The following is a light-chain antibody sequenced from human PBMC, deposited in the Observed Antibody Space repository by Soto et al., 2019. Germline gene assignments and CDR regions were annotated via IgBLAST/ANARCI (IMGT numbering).Light chain of an antibody. CDR2: RDS. J-gene: IGLJ2*01. Sequence: SYELIQPLSVSVALGQTARITCGGNNIGSKNVHWYQQKAGQAPVLVIYRDSNRPSGIPERFSGSNSGNTATLTISRVQAGDETDYYCQVWDSTTVVFGGGTKLTV. V-gene: IGLV3-9*01. CDR3: QVWDSTTVV. CDR1: NIGSKN.